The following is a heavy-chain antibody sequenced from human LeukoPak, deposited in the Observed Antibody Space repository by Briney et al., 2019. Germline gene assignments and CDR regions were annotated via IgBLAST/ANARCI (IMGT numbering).Heavy chain of an antibody. CDR2: ISWNSGSI. CDR3: AKANLDIVVVPAAMGN. D-gene: IGHD2-2*01. CDR1: GFTFDDYA. J-gene: IGHJ4*02. V-gene: IGHV3-9*01. Sequence: GGSLRLSCAASGFTFDDYARHWVRQAPGKGLEWLSGISWNSGSIGYADSVKGRFTIARDNAKNSLYLQMNSLRAEATALYYCAKANLDIVVVPAAMGNWGQGTLVTVSS.